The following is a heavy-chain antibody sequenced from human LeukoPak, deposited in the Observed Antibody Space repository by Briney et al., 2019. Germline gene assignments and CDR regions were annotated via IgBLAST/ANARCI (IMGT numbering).Heavy chain of an antibody. CDR1: GYTFTNYG. V-gene: IGHV1-18*01. J-gene: IGHJ6*02. CDR2: IGSYNGNT. D-gene: IGHD3-3*01. Sequence: VASVKVSCKASGYTFTNYGFSWVRQAPGQGLEWMGWIGSYNGNTNYAQKLQGRVTMTTDTSTSTAYMELRSLRSDDTAVYYCARASADFWSGFPGFYYYYGMDVWGQGTTVTVSS. CDR3: ARASADFWSGFPGFYYYYGMDV.